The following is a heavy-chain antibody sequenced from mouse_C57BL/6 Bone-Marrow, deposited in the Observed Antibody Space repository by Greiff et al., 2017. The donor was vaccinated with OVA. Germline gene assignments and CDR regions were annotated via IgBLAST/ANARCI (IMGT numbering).Heavy chain of an antibody. CDR2: INPSSGYT. D-gene: IGHD1-1*01. V-gene: IGHV1-4*01. J-gene: IGHJ1*03. CDR1: GYTFTSYT. Sequence: QVQLQQSGAELARPGASVKMSCKASGYTFTSYTMHWVKQRPGQGLEWIGYINPSSGYTKYNQKFKDKATLTADKSSSTAYMQLSSLTSEDSAVYYCARSGGSSYVGWYFYVWGTGTTVTVSS. CDR3: ARSGGSSYVGWYFYV.